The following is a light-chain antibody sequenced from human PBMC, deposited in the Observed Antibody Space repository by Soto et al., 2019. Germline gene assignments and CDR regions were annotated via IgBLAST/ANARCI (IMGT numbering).Light chain of an antibody. CDR2: GAS. Sequence: EIVLAQSPGTLSLSPGERATLSCRASQSVSSNLAWYQQKPGQAPRLLIYGASARATGIPARFSGSGSGTEFTLTISSLQPADFATYYCQQYNSYSFGQGTKVDIK. CDR1: QSVSSN. CDR3: QQYNSYS. V-gene: IGKV3-15*01. J-gene: IGKJ1*01.